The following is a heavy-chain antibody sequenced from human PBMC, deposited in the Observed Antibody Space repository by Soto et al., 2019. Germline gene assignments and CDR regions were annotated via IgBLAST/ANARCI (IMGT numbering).Heavy chain of an antibody. V-gene: IGHV1-2*02. CDR1: GYTFTGYY. D-gene: IGHD3-22*01. Sequence: GASVKVSCKASGYTFTGYYMHWVRQAPGQGLEWMGWISPNSGGTNYAQKFQGRVTMTRDTSISTAYMELSRLRSDDTAVYYCAVEYYYDSSGYYGMDVWGQGTTVTVSS. J-gene: IGHJ6*02. CDR3: AVEYYYDSSGYYGMDV. CDR2: ISPNSGGT.